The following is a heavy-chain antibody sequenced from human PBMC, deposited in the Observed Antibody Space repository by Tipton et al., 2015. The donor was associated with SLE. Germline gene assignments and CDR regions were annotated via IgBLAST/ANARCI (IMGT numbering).Heavy chain of an antibody. V-gene: IGHV4-39*01. CDR1: GGSISSSSYY. CDR3: ARPLYSSGWSH. J-gene: IGHJ4*02. D-gene: IGHD6-19*01. CDR2: IYYSGST. Sequence: TLSLTCTASGGSISSSSYYGGWIRQPPGKGLEWIGSIYYSGSTYYNPSLKSRVTISVDTSKNQFSLKLSSVTAADTAVYYCARPLYSSGWSHWGQGTLVTVSS.